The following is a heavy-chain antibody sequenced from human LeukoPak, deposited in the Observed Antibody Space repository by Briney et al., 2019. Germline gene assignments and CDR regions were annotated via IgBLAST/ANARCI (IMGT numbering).Heavy chain of an antibody. J-gene: IGHJ4*02. Sequence: SETLSLTCAVSGYSISSGYYWGWIRQPPGKGLEWIGSIYHSGSTYYNPSLKSRVTISLDTSKNQFSLKLSSVTAADTAVYYCATQEGDSYGFDYWGQGTLVTVSS. D-gene: IGHD5-18*01. V-gene: IGHV4-38-2*01. CDR3: ATQEGDSYGFDY. CDR2: IYHSGST. CDR1: GYSISSGYY.